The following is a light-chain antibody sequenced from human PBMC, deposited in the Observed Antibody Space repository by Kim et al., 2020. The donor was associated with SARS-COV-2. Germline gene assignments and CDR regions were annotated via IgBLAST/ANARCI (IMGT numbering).Light chain of an antibody. CDR2: GAS. Sequence: EIVLTQSPGTLSLSPGERATLSCRASQSVSSSYFAWYQQKPGQAPRLVIYGASSRATDIPDRFSGSGSGTDFTLTITRLEPEDFALYYCQQYGSSPWTFGQGTKVEIK. J-gene: IGKJ1*01. CDR1: QSVSSSY. CDR3: QQYGSSPWT. V-gene: IGKV3-20*01.